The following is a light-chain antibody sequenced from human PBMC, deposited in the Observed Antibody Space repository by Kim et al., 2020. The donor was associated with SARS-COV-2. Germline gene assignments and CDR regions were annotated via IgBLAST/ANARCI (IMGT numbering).Light chain of an antibody. CDR3: QVWDSSSDHRV. CDR2: YDS. Sequence: SYELTQPPAVSVAPGKTARITCGGNNIGSKSVHWYQQKPGQAPVLVIYYDSDRPSGIPERFSGSNSGNTATLTISRVEAGDEAAYYCQVWDSSSDHRVFGGVTKLTVL. V-gene: IGLV3-21*04. J-gene: IGLJ3*02. CDR1: NIGSKS.